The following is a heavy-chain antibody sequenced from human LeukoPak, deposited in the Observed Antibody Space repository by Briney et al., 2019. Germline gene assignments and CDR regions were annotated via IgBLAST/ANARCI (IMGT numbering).Heavy chain of an antibody. CDR2: ISYDGSNK. CDR3: ARGKRYSGSYFDY. Sequence: GRSLRLSCAASGFTFSSYAMYWVRQAPGKGLEWVAVISYDGSNKYYADSVKGRFTISRDNSKNTLYLQMNSLRAEDTAVYYCARGKRYSGSYFDYWGQGTLVTVSS. V-gene: IGHV3-30-3*01. CDR1: GFTFSSYA. D-gene: IGHD1-26*01. J-gene: IGHJ4*02.